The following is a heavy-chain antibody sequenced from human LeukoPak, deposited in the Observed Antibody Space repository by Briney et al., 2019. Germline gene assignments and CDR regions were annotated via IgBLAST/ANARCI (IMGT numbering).Heavy chain of an antibody. V-gene: IGHV3-48*03. Sequence: GGSLRLSCAASGFSFSSYEMNWVRQAPGKGLEWVSYIRGSGSTVYYADSVKGRFTISRDNAKNSLYLQMNSLRAEDTGVYYCARLLGWYFDLWGRGTLVTVSS. CDR3: ARLLGWYFDL. CDR2: IRGSGSTV. CDR1: GFSFSSYE. J-gene: IGHJ2*01.